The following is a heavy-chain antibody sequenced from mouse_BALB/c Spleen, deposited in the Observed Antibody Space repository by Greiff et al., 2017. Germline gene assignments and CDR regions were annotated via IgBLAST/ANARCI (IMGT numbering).Heavy chain of an antibody. CDR3: TRSDDYRYYFDY. J-gene: IGHJ2*01. V-gene: IGHV1S81*02. CDR2: INPSNGGT. D-gene: IGHD2-4*01. Sequence: VKLMESGAELVKPGASVKLSCKASGYTFTSYYMYWVKQRPGQGLEWIGEINPSNGGTNFNEKFKSKATLTVDKSSSTAYMQLSSLTSEDSAVYYCTRSDDYRYYFDYWGQGTTLTVSA. CDR1: GYTFTSYY.